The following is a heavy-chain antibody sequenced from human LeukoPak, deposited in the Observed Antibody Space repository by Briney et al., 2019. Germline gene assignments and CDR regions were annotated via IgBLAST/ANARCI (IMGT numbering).Heavy chain of an antibody. J-gene: IGHJ4*02. V-gene: IGHV3-7*01. CDR1: GFTFSTYW. CDR2: IKEDGSDK. CDR3: AREIPGGTTDLDC. D-gene: IGHD1-7*01. Sequence: GGSLRLSCAASGFTFSTYWMSWVRQAPGKGLEWVANIKEDGSDKHYVDSVEGRFTISRDNAQNSLYLQMNSLRVEDTAVYYCAREIPGGTTDLDCWGQGTLVTVSS.